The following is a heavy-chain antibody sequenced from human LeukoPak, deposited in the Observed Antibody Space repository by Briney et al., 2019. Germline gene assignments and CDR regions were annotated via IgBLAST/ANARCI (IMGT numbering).Heavy chain of an antibody. V-gene: IGHV1-24*01. CDR2: FDPEDGET. D-gene: IGHD5-12*01. CDR3: ATDRIVATRENDAFDI. J-gene: IGHJ3*02. CDR1: GYTLTELS. Sequence: ASVKVSCKVSGYTLTELSMHWVRQAPGKGLEWMGGFDPEDGETIYAQKFQGRVTMTEDTSTDTAYMELSSLRSEDTAVYYCATDRIVATRENDAFDIWGQGTMVTVSS.